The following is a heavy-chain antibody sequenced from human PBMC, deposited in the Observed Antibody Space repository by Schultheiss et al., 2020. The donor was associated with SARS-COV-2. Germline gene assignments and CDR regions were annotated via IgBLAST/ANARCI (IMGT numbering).Heavy chain of an antibody. V-gene: IGHV3-21*04. Sequence: GGSLRLSCAASGFTFSSYSMNWVRQAPGKGLEWVSVISGSGGSTYYADSVKGRFTISRDNAKNSLYLQMNSLKTEDTAVYYCARVRFSYGMDVWGQGTTVTVSS. J-gene: IGHJ6*02. CDR3: ARVRFSYGMDV. CDR1: GFTFSSYS. D-gene: IGHD3-3*01. CDR2: ISGSGGST.